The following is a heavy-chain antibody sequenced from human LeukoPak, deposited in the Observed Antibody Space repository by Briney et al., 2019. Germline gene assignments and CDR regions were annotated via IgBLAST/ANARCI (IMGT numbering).Heavy chain of an antibody. Sequence: GGSLRLSCAASGFTFSNAWMSWVRQAPGKGLEWVGRIKSKTDGGTTDYAAPVKGRFTISRDDSKNTLYLQMNSLKTEDTAVYYCTTNSPPPYDYGDYGGMDVWGQGTTVTVSS. CDR2: IKSKTDGGTT. J-gene: IGHJ6*02. D-gene: IGHD4-17*01. CDR1: GFTFSNAW. V-gene: IGHV3-15*01. CDR3: TTNSPPPYDYGDYGGMDV.